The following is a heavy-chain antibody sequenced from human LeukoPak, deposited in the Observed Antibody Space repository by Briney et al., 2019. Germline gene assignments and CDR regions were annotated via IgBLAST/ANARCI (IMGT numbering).Heavy chain of an antibody. D-gene: IGHD3-9*01. CDR3: AEGGPYYDILTGYHNWFDP. CDR2: INPNSGGT. V-gene: IGHV1-2*02. Sequence: GASVKVSCKASGYTFTGYYMHWVRQAPGQGLEWMGWINPNSGGTNYAQKFQGRVTMTRDTSISTAYMELSSLRSEDTAVYYCAEGGPYYDILTGYHNWFDPWGQGTLVTVSS. CDR1: GYTFTGYY. J-gene: IGHJ5*02.